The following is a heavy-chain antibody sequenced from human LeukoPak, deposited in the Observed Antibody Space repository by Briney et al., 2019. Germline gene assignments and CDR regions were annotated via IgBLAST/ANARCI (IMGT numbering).Heavy chain of an antibody. CDR1: GFTFSSYS. D-gene: IGHD1-1*01. CDR3: ASLGSGGYFDY. CDR2: ISSSSSYI. V-gene: IGHV3-21*01. Sequence: GGSLRLSCAASGFTFSSYSMNWVRQAPGKGLEWVSSISSSSSYIYYADSVKGRFTISRDNAKSSLYLQMNSLRAEDTAVYYCASLGSGGYFDYWGQGTLVTVSS. J-gene: IGHJ4*02.